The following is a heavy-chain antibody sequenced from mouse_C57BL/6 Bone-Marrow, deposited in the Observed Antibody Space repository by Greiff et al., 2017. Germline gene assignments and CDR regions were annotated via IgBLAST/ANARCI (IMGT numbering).Heavy chain of an antibody. J-gene: IGHJ3*01. V-gene: IGHV1-18*01. Sequence: EVKLLESGPELVKPGASVKIPCKASGYTFTDYNMDWVKQSHGKSLEWIGDINPNNGGTIYNQKFKGKATLTVDKSSSTAYMGLRSLTSEDTAVYYSERGSGSDWFAYWGQGTLVTVSA. CDR2: INPNNGGT. CDR1: GYTFTDYN. D-gene: IGHD1-3*01. CDR3: ERGSGSDWFAY.